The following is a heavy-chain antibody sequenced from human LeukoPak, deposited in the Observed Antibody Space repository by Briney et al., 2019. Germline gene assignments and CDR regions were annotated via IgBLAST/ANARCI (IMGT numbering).Heavy chain of an antibody. J-gene: IGHJ4*02. CDR3: ARDVWGPDY. Sequence: GGSLRLSCAGSGFSFSHYWLTWVRQAPGKGLEWVANIKQDGSEKYYVDSVKGRFTISRDNAKNSLYLQMDSLRVEDTAICYCARDVWGPDYWGQGTLVTVSS. D-gene: IGHD3-16*01. CDR2: IKQDGSEK. CDR1: GFSFSHYW. V-gene: IGHV3-7*01.